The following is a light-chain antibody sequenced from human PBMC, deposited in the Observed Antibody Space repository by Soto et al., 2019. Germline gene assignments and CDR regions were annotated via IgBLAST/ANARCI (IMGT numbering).Light chain of an antibody. J-gene: IGLJ1*01. CDR1: SSDVGSYNL. V-gene: IGLV2-23*03. Sequence: QSALTQPASVSGSPGQSITISCTGTSSDVGSYNLVSWYQQHPGKAPKLMIYEGSKRPSGVSNRFSGSKSGNTASLTISGLQAEDEADYYCCSYAGSSTFPVLGTGTKVTVL. CDR2: EGS. CDR3: CSYAGSSTFPV.